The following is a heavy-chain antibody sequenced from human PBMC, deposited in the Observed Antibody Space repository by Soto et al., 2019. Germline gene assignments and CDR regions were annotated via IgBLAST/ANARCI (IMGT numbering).Heavy chain of an antibody. CDR2: IKSKTDGGTT. Sequence: KPGGSLRLSCAASGFTFSNAWMSWVRQAPGKGLEWVGRIKSKTDGGTTDYAAPVKGRFTISRDDSKNTLYLQMNSLKTEDTAVYYCTTSHEHVGVVIHRHYYYYGMDVWGQGTTVTVSS. D-gene: IGHD3-3*01. CDR3: TTSHEHVGVVIHRHYYYYGMDV. V-gene: IGHV3-15*01. J-gene: IGHJ6*02. CDR1: GFTFSNAW.